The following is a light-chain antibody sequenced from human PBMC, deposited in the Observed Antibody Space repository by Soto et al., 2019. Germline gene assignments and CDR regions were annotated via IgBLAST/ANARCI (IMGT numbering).Light chain of an antibody. CDR3: PLHESHPRP. CDR2: AAS. V-gene: IGKV1-17*01. Sequence: DDQMTLSLSTVSATIRGVVSIACRASQGIRDDLGWYQQKPGQAPKRLIYAASSLQSGVPSRFSGSGSGTEFTLTICILQPEDFATYYCPLHESHPRPFGQ. CDR1: QGIRDD. J-gene: IGKJ1*01.